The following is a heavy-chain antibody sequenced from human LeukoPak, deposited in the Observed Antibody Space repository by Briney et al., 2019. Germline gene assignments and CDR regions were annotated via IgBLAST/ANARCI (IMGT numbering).Heavy chain of an antibody. D-gene: IGHD5-12*01. CDR3: ATRTGSSYDGYFDY. Sequence: SETLSLTCTVSGGSISSYYWSWIRQPPGKGLEWIGYIYYSGSTNYNPSLKSRVTILVDTSKNQFSLKLSSVTAADTAVYYCATRTGSSYDGYFDYWGQGTLVTVSS. CDR1: GGSISSYY. V-gene: IGHV4-59*01. CDR2: IYYSGST. J-gene: IGHJ4*02.